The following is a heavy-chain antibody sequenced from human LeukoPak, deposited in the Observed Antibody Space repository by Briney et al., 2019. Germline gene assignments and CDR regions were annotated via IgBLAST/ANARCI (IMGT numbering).Heavy chain of an antibody. J-gene: IGHJ4*01. CDR3: ARVVVVVTTWVFPYFDY. D-gene: IGHD2-15*01. Sequence: PPETLSPTCTVSGGSISSSSYYWGWIRQPPGKGLEWIGSIYYSGSTYYNPSLKSRVTISVDTSKNQFSLKLSSVTAADTAVYYCARVVVVVTTWVFPYFDYLGHRAPFTVSS. CDR2: IYYSGST. V-gene: IGHV4-39*01. CDR1: GGSISSSSYY.